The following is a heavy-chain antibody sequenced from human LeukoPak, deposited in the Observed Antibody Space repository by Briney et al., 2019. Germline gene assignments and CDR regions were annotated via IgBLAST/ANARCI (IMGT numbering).Heavy chain of an antibody. CDR3: TQIPYGFFQY. D-gene: IGHD3-10*01. V-gene: IGHV3-15*01. J-gene: IGHJ4*02. CDR1: GYTLCNAW. CDR2: IKSKTDGWTT. Sequence: PGESLRLSCAASGYTLCNAWMRSGRQAQGKVLELDGRIKSKTDGWTTDYAPPEKGRVTISRDDSKDTRNLKMKSLKTEYKAVYYCTQIPYGFFQYWGQGRLVTVSS.